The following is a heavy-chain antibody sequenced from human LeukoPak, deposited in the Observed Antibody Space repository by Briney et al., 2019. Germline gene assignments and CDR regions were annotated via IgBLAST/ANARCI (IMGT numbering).Heavy chain of an antibody. CDR1: GFTFSSYW. CDR2: VDVHGQGT. V-gene: IGHV3-74*01. Sequence: GGSLRLSCAASGFTFSSYWMHWVRQAPGKGPVWVSRVDVHGQGTAYADSVRGRFTISRDNAKNTLSLQMNSLSAEDTAVYYCARSNYDSTTFYYHLDLWGQGTLVTVSS. D-gene: IGHD2/OR15-2a*01. CDR3: ARSNYDSTTFYYHLDL. J-gene: IGHJ5*02.